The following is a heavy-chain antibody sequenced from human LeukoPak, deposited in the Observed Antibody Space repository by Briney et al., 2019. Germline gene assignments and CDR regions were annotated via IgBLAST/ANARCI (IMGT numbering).Heavy chain of an antibody. V-gene: IGHV4-4*09. D-gene: IGHD3-16*01. CDR3: ARRRGGFGEGEFIY. CDR1: GGSMSGYY. J-gene: IGHJ4*02. Sequence: SESLSLTCNVSGGSMSGYYWTWIRRPPGKGLEWIGHIHSTGSPTYNPSLKSRVTMSIDTSKNQFSLSLSSATAADTAFYYCARRRGGFGEGEFIYWGQGTLVTVSS. CDR2: IHSTGSP.